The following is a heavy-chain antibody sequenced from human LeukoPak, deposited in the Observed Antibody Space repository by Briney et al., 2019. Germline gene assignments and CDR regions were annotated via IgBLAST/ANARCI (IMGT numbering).Heavy chain of an antibody. V-gene: IGHV3-9*01. CDR1: GFTFEEYA. J-gene: IGHJ4*01. D-gene: IGHD5-18*01. CDR3: VKDKSAITKGFFDS. CDR2: IRWNSGGL. Sequence: PGRSLRLSCAASGFTFEEYAMHWVRQAPGKGLEWVSGIRWNSGGLGYVDSVKGRFTISRDNAKNSLYLEMNSLRAEDTALYYCVKDKSAITKGFFDSWGQGTLVTVSS.